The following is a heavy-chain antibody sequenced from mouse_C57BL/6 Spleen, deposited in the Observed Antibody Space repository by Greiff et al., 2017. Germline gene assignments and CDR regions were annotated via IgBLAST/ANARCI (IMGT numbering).Heavy chain of an antibody. CDR2: ISGGSSTI. CDR1: GFTFSDYG. D-gene: IGHD1-1*02. CDR3: AGRWVGCYFDY. V-gene: IGHV5-17*01. J-gene: IGHJ2*01. Sequence: EVNLVEPGGGLVKPGGSLKLSCAASGFTFSDYGMHWVRQAPEKGLEWVAYISGGSSTINYADTVKGRFTMSRDNAKSTLFLQMTSLRSEDTAMYYCAGRWVGCYFDYWGQGTTLTVSS.